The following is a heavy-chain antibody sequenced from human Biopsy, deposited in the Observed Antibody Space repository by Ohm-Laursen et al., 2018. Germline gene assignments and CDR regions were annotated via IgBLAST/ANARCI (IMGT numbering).Heavy chain of an antibody. J-gene: IGHJ4*02. Sequence: SVKVSCKASGYSFTSYCMHWVRQAPGQGLEWMGMINPSGSTTSYPQIFQGRVTMTRDTSKSTVYMELSSLRSADTAVYFCARNTGWYGDLYYFDYWGQGTLVTVSS. CDR3: ARNTGWYGDLYYFDY. CDR2: INPSGSTT. D-gene: IGHD6-19*01. V-gene: IGHV1-46*01. CDR1: GYSFTSYC.